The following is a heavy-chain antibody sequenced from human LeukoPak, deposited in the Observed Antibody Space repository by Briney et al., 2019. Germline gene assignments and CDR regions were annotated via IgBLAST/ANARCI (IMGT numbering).Heavy chain of an antibody. CDR2: IYAGGST. V-gene: IGHV3-53*01. CDR1: GFTVSDNY. J-gene: IGHJ4*02. CDR3: ARDERLEWFIDY. Sequence: GGSLRLSCAASGFTVSDNYIKWVRQAPGKGLEWVSIIYAGGSTYYADSVKGRFTISRDNSKNTVYHQMNNLRVEDTAVYYCARDERLEWFIDYWGQGTLVTVSS. D-gene: IGHD3-3*01.